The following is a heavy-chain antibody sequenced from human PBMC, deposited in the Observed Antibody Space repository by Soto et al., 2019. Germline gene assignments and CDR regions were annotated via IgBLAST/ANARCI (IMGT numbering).Heavy chain of an antibody. D-gene: IGHD6-13*01. CDR2: FDPEDGET. Sequence: ASVKVSCKASGYPFTSFYLLWVRQAPGKGLEWMGGFDPEDGETIYAQKFQGRVTMTEDTSTDTAYMELSSLRSEDTAVYYCAKDRGYRTTCADYWGQGTLVTVSS. CDR3: AKDRGYRTTCADY. V-gene: IGHV1-24*01. J-gene: IGHJ4*02. CDR1: GYPFTSFY.